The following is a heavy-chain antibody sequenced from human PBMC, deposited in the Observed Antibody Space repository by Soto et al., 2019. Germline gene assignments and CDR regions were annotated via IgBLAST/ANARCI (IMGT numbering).Heavy chain of an antibody. Sequence: ASVKVSCKASGYTFIYYALHWVRQAPGQRLEWMGWINAGNGNTKYLQKFQGRVTITRDTFAKTVYMELSSLKYEDTAVYYCARDRSGVKTFDSWGQGTLVTVSS. CDR2: INAGNGNT. J-gene: IGHJ4*02. D-gene: IGHD6-19*01. V-gene: IGHV1-3*01. CDR1: GYTFIYYA. CDR3: ARDRSGVKTFDS.